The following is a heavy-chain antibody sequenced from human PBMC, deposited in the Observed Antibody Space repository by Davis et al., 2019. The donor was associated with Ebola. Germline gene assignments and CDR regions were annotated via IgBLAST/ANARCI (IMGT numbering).Heavy chain of an antibody. CDR2: VDANNPHT. V-gene: IGHV1-18*01. CDR3: ARGIDFFDY. Sequence: ASVKVSCKASGYTFTNFHITWVRHAPGQGLEWMGWVDANNPHTQYAQNFQSRVLMTTDTSTRTAYMELRSLRSDDTAVYYCARGIDFFDYWGQGTLVTVSS. J-gene: IGHJ4*02. D-gene: IGHD3-3*02. CDR1: GYTFTNFH.